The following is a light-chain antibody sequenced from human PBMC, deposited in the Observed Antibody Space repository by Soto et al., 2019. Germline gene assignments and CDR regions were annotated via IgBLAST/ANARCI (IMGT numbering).Light chain of an antibody. J-gene: IGLJ3*02. CDR1: SSNIGEDY. CDR3: GVWDSSLIGMV. V-gene: IGLV1-51*01. CDR2: EST. Sequence: QSVLTQPPSVSAAPGQTVTISCSGSSSNIGEDYVAWYQQVPGTAPKLLIFESTKRPPGIPDRFSGSRSGTSATLVITGLQTGDEADYYCGVWDSSLIGMVFGGGTKLTVL.